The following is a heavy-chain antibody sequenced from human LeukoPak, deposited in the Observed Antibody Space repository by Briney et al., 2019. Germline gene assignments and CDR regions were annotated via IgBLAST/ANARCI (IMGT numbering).Heavy chain of an antibody. CDR2: IYWDDDK. CDR3: AHRRAVSGFLEWLFDAFDI. CDR1: GFSLSTSGVG. J-gene: IGHJ3*02. Sequence: SGPTLVNPTQTLTLTCTFSGFSLSTSGVGVGWIRQPPGKALEWLALIYWDDDKRYSPSLKSRLTITKDTSKNQVVLTMTNVDPVDTATYYCAHRRAVSGFLEWLFDAFDIWGQGTMVTVSS. V-gene: IGHV2-5*02. D-gene: IGHD3-3*01.